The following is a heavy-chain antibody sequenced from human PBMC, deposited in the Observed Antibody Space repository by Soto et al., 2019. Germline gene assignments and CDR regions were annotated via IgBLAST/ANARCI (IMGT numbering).Heavy chain of an antibody. J-gene: IGHJ4*02. Sequence: QVQLVQSGAEVKKPGSSVKVSCKASGGTFSSYTFIWVRQAPGQGLEWMGRIIPIIGKATSAQNFQGRVTITADKSPSPGNLELGRLGSEDTAVYYCAVSDDVINPEGPFSFYWGQGTLVTVSS. V-gene: IGHV1-69*02. CDR3: AVSDDVINPEGPFSFY. D-gene: IGHD2-21*01. CDR2: IIPIIGKA. CDR1: GGTFSSYT.